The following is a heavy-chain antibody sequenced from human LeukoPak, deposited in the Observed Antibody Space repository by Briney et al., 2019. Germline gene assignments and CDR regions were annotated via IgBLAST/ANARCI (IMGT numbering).Heavy chain of an antibody. J-gene: IGHJ4*02. Sequence: GGSLRLSCAASGFIFSTYAMNWVRQAPGKGLEWVAVISDDGRQTYYADSVKGRFTISRDNSKNTVYLQMNSLRDEDSATYYCARVYLERLTAGYFDHWGQGTLVTVSP. CDR1: GFIFSTYA. D-gene: IGHD2-8*01. V-gene: IGHV3-30*04. CDR3: ARVYLERLTAGYFDH. CDR2: ISDDGRQT.